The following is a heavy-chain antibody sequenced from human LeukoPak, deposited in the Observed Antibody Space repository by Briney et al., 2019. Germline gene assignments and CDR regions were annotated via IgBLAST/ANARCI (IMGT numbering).Heavy chain of an antibody. CDR3: ARVSWYTRFDP. Sequence: SETLSLTCTVSSGSINSYYWTWIRQPPGKGLEYIGYIYYSGTTNYNPSLKSRVTISVDTSKNQFSLTLSSVTAADTAVYYCARVSWYTRFDPWGQGILVTVSP. CDR2: IYYSGTT. CDR1: SGSINSYY. J-gene: IGHJ5*02. V-gene: IGHV4-59*01. D-gene: IGHD6-13*01.